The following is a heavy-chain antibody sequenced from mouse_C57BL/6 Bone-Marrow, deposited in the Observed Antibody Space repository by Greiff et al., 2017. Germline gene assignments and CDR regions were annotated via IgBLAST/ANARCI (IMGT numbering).Heavy chain of an antibody. Sequence: EVMLVESGEGLVKPGGSLKLSCAASGFTFSSYAMSWVRQTPEKRLAWVAYISSGGDYIYYADTVQGRFTISRDNARNTLYLQMSSLKSEDTAMYYCTRVYYGSSLYFDYWGQGTTLTVSS. CDR1: GFTFSSYA. D-gene: IGHD1-1*01. CDR3: TRVYYGSSLYFDY. V-gene: IGHV5-9-1*02. CDR2: ISSGGDYI. J-gene: IGHJ2*01.